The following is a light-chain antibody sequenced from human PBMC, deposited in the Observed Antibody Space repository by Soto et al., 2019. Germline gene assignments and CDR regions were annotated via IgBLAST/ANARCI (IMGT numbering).Light chain of an antibody. CDR2: DDN. V-gene: IGLV1-51*01. CDR3: GSWDSSLSAYV. CDR1: SSDVGGYNY. J-gene: IGLJ1*01. Sequence: QSVLTQPASVSGSPGQSITISCTGTSSDVGGYNYVSWYQQHPGTAPKLLIYDDNKRPSGIPDRFSGSKSGTSATLGITGFQTGDEADYYCGSWDSSLSAYVFGTGTKVTVL.